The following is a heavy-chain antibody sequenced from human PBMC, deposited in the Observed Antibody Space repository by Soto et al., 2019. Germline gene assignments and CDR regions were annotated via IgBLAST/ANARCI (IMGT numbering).Heavy chain of an antibody. CDR3: ARSPWPKYYYYMDV. J-gene: IGHJ6*03. CDR1: SGSISSSNW. Sequence: SETLSLTCAVSSGSISSSNWWSWVRQPPGKGLEWIGEIYHSGSTNYNPSLKSRVTISVDKSKNQFSLKLSSVTAADTAVYYCARSPWPKYYYYMDVWGKGTTVTVSS. V-gene: IGHV4-4*02. CDR2: IYHSGST.